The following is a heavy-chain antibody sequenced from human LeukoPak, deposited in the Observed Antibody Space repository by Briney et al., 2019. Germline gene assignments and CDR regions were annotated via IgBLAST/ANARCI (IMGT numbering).Heavy chain of an antibody. CDR2: IYYSGST. CDR3: ARRRKVTYYYGSGASLDY. V-gene: IGHV4-59*01. CDR1: GGSISSYY. Sequence: SETLSLTCTVSGGSISSYYWSWIRQPPGKGLEWIGYIYYSGSTNYNPSLKSRVTISVDTSKNQFSLKLSSVTAADTAVYYCARRRKVTYYYGSGASLDYWGQGTLVTVSS. D-gene: IGHD3-10*01. J-gene: IGHJ4*02.